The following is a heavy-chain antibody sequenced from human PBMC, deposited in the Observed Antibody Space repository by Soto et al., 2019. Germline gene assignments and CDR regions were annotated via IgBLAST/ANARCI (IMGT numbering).Heavy chain of an antibody. J-gene: IGHJ6*02. V-gene: IGHV3-23*01. Sequence: GGSLGLCCEASGFTFSSYAMSWVRQAPGKELEWVSAISGSGGRTYYADSVKGLFTISRDNSKNTLYLQMKSMRAEDTAPYYCEKGEEQHLDVWRQGTTVTVSS. D-gene: IGHD6-13*01. CDR3: EKGEEQHLDV. CDR2: ISGSGGRT. CDR1: GFTFSSYA.